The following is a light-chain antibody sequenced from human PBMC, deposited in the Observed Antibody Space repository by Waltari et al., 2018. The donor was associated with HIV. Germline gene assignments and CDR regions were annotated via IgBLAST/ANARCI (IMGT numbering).Light chain of an antibody. CDR3: CAYAAGHVSYV. Sequence: QPALTQPPSVSGSPGQSVSISCSGTTRDVGFSDYVSCYQQYPGKAPKLIIFDVNQRPSGVPERFSGSKSGNTASLTISGLQTEDEADYFCCAYAAGHVSYVFGNGTAVAVL. J-gene: IGLJ1*01. CDR2: DVN. CDR1: TRDVGFSDY. V-gene: IGLV2-11*01.